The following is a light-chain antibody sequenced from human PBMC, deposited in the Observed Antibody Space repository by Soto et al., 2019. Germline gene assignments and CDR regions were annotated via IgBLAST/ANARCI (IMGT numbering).Light chain of an antibody. CDR1: SSDVGGYNY. J-gene: IGLJ2*01. CDR2: DVS. CDR3: SSYKSSSTLEV. V-gene: IGLV2-14*01. Sequence: QSALTQPASVSGSPGQSITISCTGTSSDVGGYNYVSWYQQHPGKAPKLMIYDVSYRPSGVSNRFSGSKSGNTASLTISGLQPEDEADYYCSSYKSSSTLEVFGGGTKLTVL.